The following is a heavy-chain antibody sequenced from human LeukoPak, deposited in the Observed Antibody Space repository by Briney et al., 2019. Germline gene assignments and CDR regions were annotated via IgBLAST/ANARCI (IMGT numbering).Heavy chain of an antibody. Sequence: GGSLRLSCAASGFTFSRYSMNWVRQAPGKGLEWVSYISSSSSTIYYADSVKGRFTISRDNAKNSLYLQMNSLRDEYTAVYYCARWGYCSGGSCYDYWGQGTLVTVSS. J-gene: IGHJ4*02. V-gene: IGHV3-48*02. CDR1: GFTFSRYS. CDR2: ISSSSSTI. D-gene: IGHD2-15*01. CDR3: ARWGYCSGGSCYDY.